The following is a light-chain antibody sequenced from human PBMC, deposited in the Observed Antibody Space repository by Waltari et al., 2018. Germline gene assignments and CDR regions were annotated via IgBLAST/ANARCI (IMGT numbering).Light chain of an antibody. CDR1: QSISSR. Sequence: DIQMTQSPSTLSASVGDRVTITCRASQSISSRLAWYQQKPGKAPKLLIYDASSLESGVPSRFSGSGSGTEFTLTISSLQAEDVAVYYCQQYYSSPYTFGQGTKLEIK. V-gene: IGKV1-5*01. CDR3: QQYYSSPYT. CDR2: DAS. J-gene: IGKJ2*01.